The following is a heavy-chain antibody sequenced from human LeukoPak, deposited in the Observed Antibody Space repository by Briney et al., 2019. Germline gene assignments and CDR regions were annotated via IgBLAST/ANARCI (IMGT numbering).Heavy chain of an antibody. CDR1: GGSISSYY. D-gene: IGHD6-6*01. CDR3: ARGATLVRYVDFDY. CDR2: IYYSGST. V-gene: IGHV4-59*01. J-gene: IGHJ4*02. Sequence: SETLSLTCTVSGGSISSYYWSWIRQPPGKGLEWIGYIYYSGSTNYNPSLKSRVTISVDTSKNQFSLKLSSVTAADTAVYYCARGATLVRYVDFDYWGQGTLVTVSS.